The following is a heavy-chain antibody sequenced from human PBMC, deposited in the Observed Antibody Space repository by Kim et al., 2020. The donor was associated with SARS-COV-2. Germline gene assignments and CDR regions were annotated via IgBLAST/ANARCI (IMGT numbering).Heavy chain of an antibody. J-gene: IGHJ2*01. Sequence: SETLSLTCVVSGGSSSGYYWNWIRQTPGKGLEWIGEVDQSGRGNYNPSLMSRVTMSEDTAKNQISLRLTSVTAADTAIYYCARSLNLHWYFDLWGRGTLVPVSS. CDR1: GGSSSGYY. CDR3: ARSLNLHWYFDL. CDR2: VDQSGRG. V-gene: IGHV4-34*01.